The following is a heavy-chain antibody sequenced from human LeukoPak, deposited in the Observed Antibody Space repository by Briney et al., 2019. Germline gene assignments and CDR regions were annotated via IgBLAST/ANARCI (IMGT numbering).Heavy chain of an antibody. CDR1: GGTFSSYA. CDR3: ARTQGDVSITDAFDI. J-gene: IGHJ3*02. V-gene: IGHV1-69*05. D-gene: IGHD1-14*01. CDR2: IIPIFGTA. Sequence: SVKLSCKASGGTFSSYAISWVRQAPGQGLEWMGGIIPIFGTANYAQKFQGRVTITTDESTSTAFMELSSLGSEDTAVYYCARTQGDVSITDAFDIWGQGTMVTVSS.